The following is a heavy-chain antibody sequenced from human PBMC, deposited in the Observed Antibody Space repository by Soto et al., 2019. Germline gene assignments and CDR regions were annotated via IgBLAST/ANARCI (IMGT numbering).Heavy chain of an antibody. CDR1: GFTFSSYA. CDR3: AAGRYCSSTSCYTINWFDP. J-gene: IGHJ5*02. Sequence: PGGSLRLSCAASGFTFSSYAMSWVRQAPGKGLEWVSAISGSGGSTYYADSVKGRFTISRDNSKNTLYLQMNSLRAEDTAVYYCAAGRYCSSTSCYTINWFDPWGQGTLVTVSS. V-gene: IGHV3-23*01. D-gene: IGHD2-2*02. CDR2: ISGSGGST.